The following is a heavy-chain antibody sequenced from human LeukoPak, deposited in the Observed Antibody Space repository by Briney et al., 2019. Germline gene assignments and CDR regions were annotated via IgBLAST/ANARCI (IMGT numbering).Heavy chain of an antibody. CDR3: ARYTYNSSGYYSGYFDY. CDR2: IYYSGST. D-gene: IGHD3-22*01. V-gene: IGHV4-39*01. Sequence: SETLSLTCAVYGGSFSGYYWGWIRQPPGKGLEWIGSIYYSGSTYYNPSLKSRVTISVDTSKNQFSLKLNSVTAADTAVYYCARYTYNSSGYYSGYFDYWGQGTLVTVSS. J-gene: IGHJ4*02. CDR1: GGSFSGYY.